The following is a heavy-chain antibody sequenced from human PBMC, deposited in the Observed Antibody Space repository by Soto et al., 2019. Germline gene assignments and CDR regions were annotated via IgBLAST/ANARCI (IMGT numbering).Heavy chain of an antibody. CDR3: ARGRSGSYYLAHYYYYGMDV. D-gene: IGHD1-26*01. CDR1: GWSFSGYY. V-gene: IGHV4-34*01. CDR2: INHSGST. Sequence: SETLSLTCAVYGWSFSGYYWSWIRQPPGKGLEWIGEINHSGSTNYNPSLKSRVTISVDTSKNQFSLKLSSVTAADTAVYYCARGRSGSYYLAHYYYYGMDVWGQGTTVTVSS. J-gene: IGHJ6*02.